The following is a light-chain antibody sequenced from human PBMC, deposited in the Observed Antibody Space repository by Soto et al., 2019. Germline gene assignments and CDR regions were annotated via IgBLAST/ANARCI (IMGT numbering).Light chain of an antibody. J-gene: IGKJ4*01. CDR3: HQYFDAPHT. Sequence: DIVMTQSPVSLAASLGERATINCKSSQSVFSRSNNKDYIAWYQQKPGQPLKMLIYSTSTRESGVPDRFSGSGSGTDFPLTISGLQAEGVAVYYCHQYFDAPHTFGGGTKGEI. CDR2: STS. CDR1: QSVFSRSNNKDY. V-gene: IGKV4-1*01.